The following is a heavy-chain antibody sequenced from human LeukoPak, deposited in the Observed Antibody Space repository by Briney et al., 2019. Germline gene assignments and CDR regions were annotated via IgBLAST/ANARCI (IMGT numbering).Heavy chain of an antibody. CDR3: ARAGGGDSSGYYPFDY. Sequence: PSETLSLTCTVSGGSISSSSYYWGWIRQPPGKGLEWIGSIYYSGSTYYNPSFKSRVTISVDTSKNQFSLKLSSVTAADTAVYYCARAGGGDSSGYYPFDYWGQGTLVTVSS. D-gene: IGHD3-22*01. J-gene: IGHJ4*02. V-gene: IGHV4-39*07. CDR1: GGSISSSSYY. CDR2: IYYSGST.